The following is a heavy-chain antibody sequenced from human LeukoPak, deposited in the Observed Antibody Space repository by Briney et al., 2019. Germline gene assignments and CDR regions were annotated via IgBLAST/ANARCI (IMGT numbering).Heavy chain of an antibody. J-gene: IGHJ4*02. D-gene: IGHD1-14*01. Sequence: GGSLRLSCAASGFTFINYIMHWVRQAPGKGLDWVGVILENGSYQYYADSVKGRVTISRDNSKNTLFLQMNSLRGEDTAMYYCARVQGGGFRTADSWGQGTLVTVSS. CDR3: ARVQGGGFRTADS. CDR2: ILENGSYQ. V-gene: IGHV3-30*04. CDR1: GFTFINYI.